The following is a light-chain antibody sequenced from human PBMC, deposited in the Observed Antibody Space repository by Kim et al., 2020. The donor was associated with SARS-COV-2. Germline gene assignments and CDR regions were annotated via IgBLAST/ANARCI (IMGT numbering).Light chain of an antibody. V-gene: IGLV3-1*01. CDR3: QAWDSSTVV. J-gene: IGLJ3*02. CDR2: QNN. CDR1: KLGDKN. Sequence: SVSPGQTASITCAGDKLGDKNAFWYQQKPGQSPVLVIYQNNKRPSGIAERFSGSNSGNTATLTISGTQAMEEADYYCQAWDSSTVVFGGGTQLTVL.